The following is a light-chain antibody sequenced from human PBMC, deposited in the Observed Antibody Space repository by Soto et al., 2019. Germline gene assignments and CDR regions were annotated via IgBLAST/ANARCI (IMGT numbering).Light chain of an antibody. CDR3: AAWDDSPSGHWV. J-gene: IGLJ3*02. V-gene: IGLV1-47*01. CDR2: RNI. CDR1: SSNVGSNY. Sequence: QSVLTQPPSASGTPGQRVTISCSGSSSNVGSNYVYWFQQFPGAAPRVLIYRNIERPSGVPDRFSGSKSGTSASLAISGLRSEDESDYYCAAWDDSPSGHWVFGEGTKLTVL.